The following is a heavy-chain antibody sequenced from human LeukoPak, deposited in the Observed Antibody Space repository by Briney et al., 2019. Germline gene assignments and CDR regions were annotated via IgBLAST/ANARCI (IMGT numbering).Heavy chain of an antibody. CDR2: FDPGDGET. J-gene: IGHJ4*02. CDR3: ATDIHITIFGVVTY. CDR1: GYTLTELS. D-gene: IGHD3-3*01. Sequence: GASVKVSCKVSGYTLTELSMHWVRQAPGKGLEWMGGFDPGDGETIYAQKFQGRVTMTEDTSTDTAYMELSSLRSEDTAVYYCATDIHITIFGVVTYWGQGTLVTVSS. V-gene: IGHV1-24*01.